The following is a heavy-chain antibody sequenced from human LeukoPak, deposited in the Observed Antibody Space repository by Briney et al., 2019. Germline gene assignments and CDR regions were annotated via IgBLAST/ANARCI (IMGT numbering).Heavy chain of an antibody. CDR2: ISSSSSYI. J-gene: IGHJ3*02. CDR1: GFTFSSYS. D-gene: IGHD6-19*01. Sequence: GGSLRLSCAASGFTFSSYSMNWVRRAPGEGLEWVSSISSSSSYIYYADSVKGRFTISRDNAKNSLYLQMNSLRAEDTAVYYCARLGIAVAGANNDAFDIWGQGTMVTVSS. V-gene: IGHV3-21*01. CDR3: ARLGIAVAGANNDAFDI.